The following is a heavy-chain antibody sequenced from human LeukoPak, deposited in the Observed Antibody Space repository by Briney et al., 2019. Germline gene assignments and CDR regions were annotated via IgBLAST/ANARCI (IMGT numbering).Heavy chain of an antibody. J-gene: IGHJ5*02. CDR2: INHSGST. V-gene: IGHV4-34*01. Sequence: SETLSLTCAVYGGSFSGYYWSWIRQPPGEGLEWIGEINHSGSTNYNPSLKSRVTISVDTSKNQFSLKLSSVTAADTAVYYCAAPYSSSWYHYNWFDPWGQGTLVTVSS. CDR1: GGSFSGYY. CDR3: AAPYSSSWYHYNWFDP. D-gene: IGHD6-13*01.